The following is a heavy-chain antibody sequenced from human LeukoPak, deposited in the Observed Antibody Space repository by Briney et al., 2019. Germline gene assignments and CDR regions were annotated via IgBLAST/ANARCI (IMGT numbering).Heavy chain of an antibody. CDR2: ISGSGNTM. CDR3: ARDAVDTANAV. CDR1: GFTFSDYY. Sequence: GGSLRLSCAASGFTFSDYYMSWIRQAPGRGLEWVSYISGSGNTMYYADSVKGRFTISRDNAKNTLYLQMNSLRAEDTAVYYCARDAVDTANAVWGQGTTVTVSS. V-gene: IGHV3-11*04. D-gene: IGHD5-18*01. J-gene: IGHJ6*02.